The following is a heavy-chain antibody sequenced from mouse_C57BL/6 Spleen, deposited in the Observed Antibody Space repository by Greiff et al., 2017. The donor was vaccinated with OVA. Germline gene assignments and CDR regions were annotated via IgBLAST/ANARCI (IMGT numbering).Heavy chain of an antibody. V-gene: IGHV1-20*01. CDR3: ARGGSSEYYYAIDY. CDR1: GYSFTGYF. D-gene: IGHD1-1*01. CDR2: INPYNGDT. J-gene: IGHJ4*01. Sequence: EVQLQQSGPELVKPGDSVKISCKASGYSFTGYFMNWVMQSHGKSLEWIGRINPYNGDTFYNQKFKGKATLTVDKSSSTAHMELRSLTSEDAAVYYCARGGSSEYYYAIDYWGQGTSVTVSS.